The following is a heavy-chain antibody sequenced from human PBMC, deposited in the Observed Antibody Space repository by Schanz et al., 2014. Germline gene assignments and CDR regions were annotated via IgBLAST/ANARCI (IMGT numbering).Heavy chain of an antibody. J-gene: IGHJ5*02. CDR3: ARGPLGTSP. V-gene: IGHV1-18*01. CDR1: GYTFTNYG. CDR2: ISAYNGNT. D-gene: IGHD5-12*01. Sequence: QVQLVQSGAEVKKPGASVGVSCKASGYTFTNYGVTWVRQAPGQGLEWMGWISAYNGNTNYAQKLQGRVTFTADKSTSTAYMELSSLKSEDTAVYYCARGPLGTSPWGQGTLVTVSS.